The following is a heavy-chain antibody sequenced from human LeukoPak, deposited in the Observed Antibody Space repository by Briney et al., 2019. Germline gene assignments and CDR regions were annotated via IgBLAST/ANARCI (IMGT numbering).Heavy chain of an antibody. CDR3: ARVVTMVRGVINNWFDP. J-gene: IGHJ5*02. CDR2: VYYSGST. CDR1: GGSITSSSYY. Sequence: NASETLSLTCTVSGGSITSSSYYWGWIRQPPGKGLEWIGSVYYSGSTYYNPSLKSRVTISVDTSKNQFSLKLSSVTAADTAVYYCARVVTMVRGVINNWFDPWGQGTLVTVSS. D-gene: IGHD3-10*01. V-gene: IGHV4-39*01.